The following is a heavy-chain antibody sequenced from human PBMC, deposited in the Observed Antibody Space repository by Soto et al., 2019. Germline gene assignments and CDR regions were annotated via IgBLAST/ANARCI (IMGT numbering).Heavy chain of an antibody. CDR3: AKQLQSPLPGYYDFWSGYPYPDDY. D-gene: IGHD3-3*01. CDR1: GFTFSSYA. J-gene: IGHJ4*02. Sequence: PGGSLRLSCAASGFTFSSYAMSWVRQAPGKGLEWVSAISGSGGSTYYADSVKGRFTISRDNSKNTLYLQMNSLRAEDTAVYYCAKQLQSPLPGYYDFWSGYPYPDDYWGQGTLVTVSS. CDR2: ISGSGGST. V-gene: IGHV3-23*01.